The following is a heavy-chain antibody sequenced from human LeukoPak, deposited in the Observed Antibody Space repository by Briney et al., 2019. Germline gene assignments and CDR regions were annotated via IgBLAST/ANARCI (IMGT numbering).Heavy chain of an antibody. CDR3: ARDGVVTMELDY. J-gene: IGHJ4*02. D-gene: IGHD3-3*01. CDR2: IYPSGNT. Sequence: PSETLSLTCTVSGDSISNSRHYWSWIRQPAGKALEWIGRIYPSGNTNYNPSLKSRVSISLDTSKNQFALNLKSVTAADTAMYYCARDGVVTMELDYWGQGILVTVSS. V-gene: IGHV4-61*02. CDR1: GDSISNSRHY.